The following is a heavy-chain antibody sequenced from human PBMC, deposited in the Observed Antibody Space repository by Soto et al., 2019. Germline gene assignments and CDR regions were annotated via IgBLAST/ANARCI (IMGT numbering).Heavy chain of an antibody. Sequence: PSETLSLTCTVSGGSISSYYWSWIRQPPGKGLEWIGYINYSGSTNYNPSLKSRVTISVDTSKNQFSLKLSSVTAADTAVYYCARGGYCSSTSCYPSYDYWGQGTLVTVSS. J-gene: IGHJ4*02. V-gene: IGHV4-59*12. CDR3: ARGGYCSSTSCYPSYDY. D-gene: IGHD2-2*01. CDR1: GGSISSYY. CDR2: INYSGST.